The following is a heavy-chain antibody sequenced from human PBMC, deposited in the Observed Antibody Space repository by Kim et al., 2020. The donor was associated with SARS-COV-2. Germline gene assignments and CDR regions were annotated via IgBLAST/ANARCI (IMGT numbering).Heavy chain of an antibody. CDR3: TTDPRWELLG. CDR2: TT. D-gene: IGHD1-26*01. V-gene: IGHV3-15*01. Sequence: TTDYPAPVKGRFTISRDDSKNTLYLQMNSLKTEDTAVYYCTTDPRWELLGWGQGTLVTVSS. J-gene: IGHJ4*02.